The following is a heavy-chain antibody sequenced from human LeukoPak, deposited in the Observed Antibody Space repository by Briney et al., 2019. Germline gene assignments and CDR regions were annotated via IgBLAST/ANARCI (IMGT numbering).Heavy chain of an antibody. V-gene: IGHV3-9*01. J-gene: IGHJ6*03. CDR3: AKDGIAVAGNYYYYMDV. CDR2: ISWNSDSI. D-gene: IGHD6-19*01. CDR1: GFTFDDYA. Sequence: PGRSLRLSCAASGFTFDDYAMHWVRQAPGKGLEWVSGISWNSDSIAYADSVKGRFTISRDNAKNSLYLQMNSLRTEDTALYSCAKDGIAVAGNYYYYMDVWGKGTTVTISS.